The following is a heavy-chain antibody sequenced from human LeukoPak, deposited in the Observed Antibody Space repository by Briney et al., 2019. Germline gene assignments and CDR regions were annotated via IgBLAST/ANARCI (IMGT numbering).Heavy chain of an antibody. V-gene: IGHV4-59*08. J-gene: IGHJ4*02. CDR3: ARHFPPGYSSSWFDY. CDR2: IYYSGST. Sequence: SETLSLTCTVSGGSISSYYWSWIRQPPGKGLEWIGYIYYSGSTNYNPSLKSRVTISVDTSKNQFSLKLSSVTAADTAVYYCARHFPPGYSSSWFDYWGQGTLVTVSS. D-gene: IGHD6-13*01. CDR1: GGSISSYY.